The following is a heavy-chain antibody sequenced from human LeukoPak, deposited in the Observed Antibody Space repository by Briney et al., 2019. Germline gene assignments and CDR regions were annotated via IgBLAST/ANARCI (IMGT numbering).Heavy chain of an antibody. Sequence: GGSLRLSCAASGFTFSSYAMHWVRQAPGKGLEWVAVISYDGSNKYYADSVKGRFTISRDNSKNTLYLQMNSLRAEDTAVYYCARDLNYRIAAAGTRDFDYWGRGTLVTVSS. D-gene: IGHD6-13*01. CDR2: ISYDGSNK. J-gene: IGHJ4*02. CDR1: GFTFSSYA. V-gene: IGHV3-30-3*01. CDR3: ARDLNYRIAAAGTRDFDY.